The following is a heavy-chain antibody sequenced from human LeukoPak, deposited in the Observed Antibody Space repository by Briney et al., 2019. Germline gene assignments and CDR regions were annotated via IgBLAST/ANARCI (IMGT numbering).Heavy chain of an antibody. J-gene: IGHJ4*02. CDR1: GFTFSSYW. CDR3: ARELGNGDTYANVPLGH. Sequence: GGSLRLSCAASGFTFSSYWMSWVRQAPGKGLEWVANIKQDGSEKYYVDSVKGRFTISRDNAKNSLYLQMNSLRAEDTAVYFCARELGNGDTYANVPLGHRGQGTLVTVSS. CDR2: IKQDGSEK. D-gene: IGHD5-18*01. V-gene: IGHV3-7*01.